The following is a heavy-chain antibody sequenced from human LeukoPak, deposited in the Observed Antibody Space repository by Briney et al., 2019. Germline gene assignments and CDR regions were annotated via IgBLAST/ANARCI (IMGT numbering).Heavy chain of an antibody. CDR2: IYYTGST. J-gene: IGHJ6*03. D-gene: IGHD2-2*03. CDR1: GASISGSGYY. Sequence: SETLSLTCAVSGASISGSGYYLGWIRQPPGTGLEWIGNIYYTGSTYYNASLQSRVTISIDMSKNQFSLKLSSVTAADTAVYYCARVDIVVVPAARYYYYYMDVWGKGTTVTVSS. V-gene: IGHV4-39*07. CDR3: ARVDIVVVPAARYYYYYMDV.